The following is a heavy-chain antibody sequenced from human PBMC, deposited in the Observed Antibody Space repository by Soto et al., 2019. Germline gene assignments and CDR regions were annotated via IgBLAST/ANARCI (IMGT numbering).Heavy chain of an antibody. Sequence: GGSLRLSCAASGFTFSNYAMNWVRQAPGKGLEWVSGISGSGGNTHYADSVKGRFTISRDNAKNTLFLQMNSLRAEDTAVYYCAKSKRTVTSPLYYYYMDVWGKGTTVTVSS. CDR3: AKSKRTVTSPLYYYYMDV. J-gene: IGHJ6*03. CDR2: ISGSGGNT. D-gene: IGHD4-17*01. CDR1: GFTFSNYA. V-gene: IGHV3-23*01.